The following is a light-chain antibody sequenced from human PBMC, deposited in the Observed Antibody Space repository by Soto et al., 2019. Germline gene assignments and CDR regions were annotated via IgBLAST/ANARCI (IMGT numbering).Light chain of an antibody. Sequence: VLTQSPSSLAVSLGERATVNCRSSQSVLDNSTNKSYLAWYQKKPGHPPKLLVHWASVREAGVPDRFSGGGSGTGCTLTISSLHAEDVAVYYCHQYHTTPPTFGQGTQLEIK. J-gene: IGKJ2*01. CDR1: QSVLDNSTNKSY. V-gene: IGKV4-1*01. CDR3: HQYHTTPPT. CDR2: WAS.